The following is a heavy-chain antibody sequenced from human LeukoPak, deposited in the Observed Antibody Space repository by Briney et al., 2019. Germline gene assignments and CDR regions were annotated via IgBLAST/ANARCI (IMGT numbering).Heavy chain of an antibody. CDR1: GFTFNYYA. V-gene: IGHV3-23*01. CDR3: ARHDSFIPY. J-gene: IGHJ4*02. D-gene: IGHD5-18*01. Sequence: GGSLRLSCAASGFTFNYYAMSWVRQAPGKGLEWVSGISDNEGTTYYTDSVKGRFTISRANTKNTVYLQMNNLRADDTAVYFCARHDSFIPYWGQGTLVTVSS. CDR2: ISDNEGTT.